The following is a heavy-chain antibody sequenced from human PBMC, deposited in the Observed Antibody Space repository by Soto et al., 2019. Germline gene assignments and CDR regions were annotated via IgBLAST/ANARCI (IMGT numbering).Heavy chain of an antibody. CDR2: IYYSGST. V-gene: IGHV4-30-4*01. Sequence: PSETLSLTCTVSGGSISSGDYYWSWIRQPPGKGLEWIGYIYYSGSTYYNPSLKSRVTISVDTSKNQFSLKLSSVTAADTAVYYCARDARGDVWSGPYDAFDIWGQGTMVTVSS. J-gene: IGHJ3*02. CDR3: ARDARGDVWSGPYDAFDI. D-gene: IGHD3-3*01. CDR1: GGSISSGDYY.